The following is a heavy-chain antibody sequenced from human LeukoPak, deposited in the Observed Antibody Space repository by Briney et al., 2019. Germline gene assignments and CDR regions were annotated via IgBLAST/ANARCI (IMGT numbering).Heavy chain of an antibody. CDR1: GFTFNIYG. CDR3: ARSGGPGTYHQLRYNWFDP. J-gene: IGHJ5*02. Sequence: GGSLRLSCAASGFTFNIYGMSWVRQAPGKGLEWLSSITAISHYIYYAGAVRGRFTISRDNAKNSLYLQMNSLRGEDTAVYYCARSGGPGTYHQLRYNWFDPWGQGTLVTVSS. V-gene: IGHV3-21*01. D-gene: IGHD3-10*01. CDR2: ITAISHYI.